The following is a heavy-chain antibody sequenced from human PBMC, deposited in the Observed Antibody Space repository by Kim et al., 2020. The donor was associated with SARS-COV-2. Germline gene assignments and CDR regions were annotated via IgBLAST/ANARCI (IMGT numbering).Heavy chain of an antibody. V-gene: IGHV1-8*01. D-gene: IGHD3-22*01. CDR3: ARGLDSSGYYYYFDY. J-gene: IGHJ4*02. CDR1: GYTFTSYD. Sequence: ASVKVSCKASGYTFTSYDINWVRQATGQGLAWMGWMNPNSGNTGHAQKFQGRVTMTRNTSISTAYMELSSLRSEDTAVYYCARGLDSSGYYYYFDYWGQGTLVTVSS. CDR2: MNPNSGNT.